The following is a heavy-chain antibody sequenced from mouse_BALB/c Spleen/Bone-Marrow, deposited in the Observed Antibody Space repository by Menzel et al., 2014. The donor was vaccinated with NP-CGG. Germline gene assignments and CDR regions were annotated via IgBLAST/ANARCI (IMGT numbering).Heavy chain of an antibody. Sequence: QVTLKVSGPGILQPSQTLSLTCSFSGFSLTTSGMGVSWIRQPSGKGLEWLAHIYWDDDKRYNPSLKSRLTISKDTSSNQVFLKITSVGTADTATYYYARRLGHYDYDGFAYWGQGTLVTVSA. D-gene: IGHD2-4*01. J-gene: IGHJ3*01. V-gene: IGHV8-12*01. CDR3: ARRLGHYDYDGFAY. CDR2: IYWDDDK. CDR1: GFSLTTSGMG.